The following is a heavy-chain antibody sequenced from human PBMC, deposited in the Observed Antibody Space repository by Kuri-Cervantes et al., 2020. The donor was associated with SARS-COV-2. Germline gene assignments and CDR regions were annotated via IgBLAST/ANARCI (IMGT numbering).Heavy chain of an antibody. D-gene: IGHD3-22*01. J-gene: IGHJ2*01. V-gene: IGHV3-30-3*01. CDR1: GFTFSSHA. Sequence: GSLRLSCEVSGFTFSSHAMHWVRQAPGKGLEWVAVISSDGGNKYYADSVRGRFTISRDNSKNTLYLRLNTLRAEDTAVYHCAREYVYDTTGYFYWYFDLWGRGTLVTVSS. CDR3: AREYVYDTTGYFYWYFDL. CDR2: ISSDGGNK.